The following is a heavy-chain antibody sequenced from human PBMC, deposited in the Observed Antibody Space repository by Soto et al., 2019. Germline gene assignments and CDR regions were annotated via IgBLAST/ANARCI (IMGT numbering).Heavy chain of an antibody. V-gene: IGHV3-53*01. J-gene: IGHJ6*02. CDR3: ARDCSSTSCYTPPYGMDV. Sequence: EVQLVESGGGLIQPGWSLRLSCAASGFSVSGNYMSWVRQAPGKGLEWVSVIYSDGSTYYADSLKGRFTISRDNSKNTRYRQMNSLRADDTAVYYCARDCSSTSCYTPPYGMDVWGQGTTVTVSS. CDR2: IYSDGST. D-gene: IGHD2-2*02. CDR1: GFSVSGNY.